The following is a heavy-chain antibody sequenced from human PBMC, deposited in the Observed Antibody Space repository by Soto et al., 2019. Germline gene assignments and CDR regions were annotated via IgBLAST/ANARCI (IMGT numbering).Heavy chain of an antibody. J-gene: IGHJ4*02. D-gene: IGHD4-17*01. Sequence: EVQLLESGGGLVQPGGSLRLSCAASGFTFSSYAMSWVRQAPGKGLEWVSAISGSGGSTYYADSVKGRFTISRDNSKNTRYLQMNSLRVVDTAVYYCAKSAMTTGTVFDYWGQGTLVTVSS. CDR1: GFTFSSYA. CDR3: AKSAMTTGTVFDY. V-gene: IGHV3-23*01. CDR2: ISGSGGST.